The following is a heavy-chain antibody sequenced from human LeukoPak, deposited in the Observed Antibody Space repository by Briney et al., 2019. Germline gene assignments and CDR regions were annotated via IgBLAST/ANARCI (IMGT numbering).Heavy chain of an antibody. Sequence: GESLKISCKGSGYSFTNSWIGWVRQMPGKGLEWMGIIYPGDSDTRYSPSFQGQVTISADKSINTAYLQWNSLKASDTAMYYCARHRPIVVVVAAPPGAFDIWGQGTMVTVSS. J-gene: IGHJ3*02. CDR3: ARHRPIVVVVAAPPGAFDI. D-gene: IGHD2-15*01. CDR2: IYPGDSDT. CDR1: GYSFTNSW. V-gene: IGHV5-51*01.